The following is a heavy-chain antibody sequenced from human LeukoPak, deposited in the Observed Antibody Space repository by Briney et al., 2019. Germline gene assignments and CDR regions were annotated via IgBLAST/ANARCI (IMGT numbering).Heavy chain of an antibody. CDR2: INPSGDTT. CDR3: ASRLQSGSPWYFDY. CDR1: GYTFTTSF. Sequence: ASVKVSCKASGYTFTTSFMHWVRQAPGQGLEWVGIINPSGDTTSYAQQLQGRVTMTRDTSSSMVYMELSSLRSEDTAVYYCASRLQSGSPWYFDYWGQGTLVTVSS. V-gene: IGHV1-46*04. J-gene: IGHJ4*02. D-gene: IGHD1-26*01.